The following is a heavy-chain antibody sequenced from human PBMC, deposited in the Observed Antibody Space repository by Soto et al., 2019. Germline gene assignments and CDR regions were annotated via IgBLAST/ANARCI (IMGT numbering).Heavy chain of an antibody. D-gene: IGHD6-19*01. CDR1: GFTFSSYA. J-gene: IGHJ4*02. CDR2: ISYDGSNK. CDR3: ARDPSLGVAVAGTPDY. V-gene: IGHV3-30-3*01. Sequence: QVQLVESGGGVVQPGRSLRLSCAASGFTFSSYAMHWVRQAPGTGLEWVAVISYDGSNKYYADSVKGRFTISRDNSKNTLYLQMNSLRAEDTAVYYCARDPSLGVAVAGTPDYWGQGTLVTVSS.